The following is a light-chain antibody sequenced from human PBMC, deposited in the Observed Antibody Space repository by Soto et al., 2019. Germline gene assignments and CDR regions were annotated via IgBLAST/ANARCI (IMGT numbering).Light chain of an antibody. Sequence: QSALTQPASVSGSPGQSITISCAGTMRDIGAYNLVSWYQQHPGKAPRLLIYEVNNRPSGVSKRFSGSKAGNTASLTISGLLDDDEAHYFCASFISATILVFGSGTKVTVL. CDR1: MRDIGAYNL. V-gene: IGLV2-14*03. CDR3: ASFISATILV. J-gene: IGLJ1*01. CDR2: EVN.